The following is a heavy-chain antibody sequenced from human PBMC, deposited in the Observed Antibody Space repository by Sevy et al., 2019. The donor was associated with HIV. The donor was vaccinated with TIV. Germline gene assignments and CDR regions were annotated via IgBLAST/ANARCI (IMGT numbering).Heavy chain of an antibody. CDR1: GFTFSSHW. CDR2: IKQDGSEK. J-gene: IGHJ4*02. Sequence: GGSLRLSCAASGFTFSSHWMTWVRQAPGKGLEWVANIKQDGSEKYYVESVKGRFTISRDNAKNSLHLQMNSLRVEDTAMYYCASDHSWGQGTLVTVSS. V-gene: IGHV3-7*01. CDR3: ASDHS.